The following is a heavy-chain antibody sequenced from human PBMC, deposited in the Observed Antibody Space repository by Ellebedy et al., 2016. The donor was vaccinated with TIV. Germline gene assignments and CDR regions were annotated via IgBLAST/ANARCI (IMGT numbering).Heavy chain of an antibody. V-gene: IGHV3-30*03. D-gene: IGHD3-3*01. CDR2: ISYDGSNK. CDR1: GFTFSSYG. J-gene: IGHJ6*02. CDR3: ASYKDDFWSGYFNYYYYYGMDV. Sequence: GESLKISCAASGFTFSSYGMHWVRQAPGKGLEWVAVISYDGSNKYYADSVKGRFTISRDNSKNTLYLQMNSLRAEDTAVYYCASYKDDFWSGYFNYYYYYGMDVWGQGTTVTVSS.